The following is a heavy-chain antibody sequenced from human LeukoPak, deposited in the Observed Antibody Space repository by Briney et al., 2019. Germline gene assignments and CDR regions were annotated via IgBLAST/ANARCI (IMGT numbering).Heavy chain of an antibody. D-gene: IGHD3-10*01. V-gene: IGHV4-59*01. CDR1: GGSISSYY. Sequence: SETLSLTCTVSGGSISSYYWNWIRQPPGKGLEWIGYINYSGSTNYNPSLKSRVTISVDTSKNQFSLKLSSVTAADTAVYYCARFIMVRGAKGWYFDLWGRGTLVTVSS. J-gene: IGHJ2*01. CDR2: INYSGST. CDR3: ARFIMVRGAKGWYFDL.